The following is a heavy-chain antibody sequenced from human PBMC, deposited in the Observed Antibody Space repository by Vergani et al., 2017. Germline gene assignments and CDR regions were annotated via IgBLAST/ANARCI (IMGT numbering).Heavy chain of an antibody. D-gene: IGHD2-21*02. Sequence: QLQLVESGGGVVQPGRSLRPSCAASGLTFSSYGMHWVRQAPGKGLEWVAVISYDGSNKYYADSVKGRFTISRGNSKNTLYLQMNSLRAEDTAVYYCAKDLGPGVVTAIAPDYWGQGTLVTVSS. CDR2: ISYDGSNK. J-gene: IGHJ4*02. CDR1: GLTFSSYG. V-gene: IGHV3-30*18. CDR3: AKDLGPGVVTAIAPDY.